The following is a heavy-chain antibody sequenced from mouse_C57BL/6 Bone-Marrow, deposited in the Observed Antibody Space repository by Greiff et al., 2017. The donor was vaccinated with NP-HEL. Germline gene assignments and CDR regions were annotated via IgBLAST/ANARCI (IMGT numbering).Heavy chain of an antibody. V-gene: IGHV1-64*01. CDR2: IHPNSGST. CDR1: GYTFTSYW. CDR3: ASRGPAWFAY. Sequence: VQLQQSGAELVKPGASVKLSCKASGYTFTSYWMHWVKQRPGQGLEWIGMIHPNSGSTNYNEKFKSKATLTVDKSSSTAYMQLSSLTSEDSAVYYCASRGPAWFAYWGQGTLVTVSA. J-gene: IGHJ3*01.